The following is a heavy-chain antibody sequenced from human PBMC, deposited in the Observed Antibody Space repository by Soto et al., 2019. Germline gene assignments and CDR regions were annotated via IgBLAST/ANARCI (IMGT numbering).Heavy chain of an antibody. CDR2: INHRGST. J-gene: IGHJ4*02. CDR1: EGSHSGFG. CDR3: ARGPATY. V-gene: IGHV4-34*01. Sequence: SEPLSVTCAVYEGSHSGFGCSWIRQPPGKGLEWIGEINHRGSTNYTPSLGTRVTISVGPSNNQSSLKLTSVTAADTDVYYCARGPATYWGQGTQVTVSS.